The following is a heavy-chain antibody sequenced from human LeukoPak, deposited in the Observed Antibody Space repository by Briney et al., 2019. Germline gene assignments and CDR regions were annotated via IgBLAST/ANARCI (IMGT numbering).Heavy chain of an antibody. V-gene: IGHV4-38-2*02. CDR1: GYSISSGYY. CDR2: IYHSGST. Sequence: PSETLSLTCTVSGYSISSGYYWGRIRQPPGKGLERIGSIYHSGSTYYNPSLKSRITISVDTSKNQFSLKLSSVPAADTAVYYCARVQDYYDSSGYYPYFDYWGQGTLVTVSS. D-gene: IGHD3-22*01. J-gene: IGHJ4*02. CDR3: ARVQDYYDSSGYYPYFDY.